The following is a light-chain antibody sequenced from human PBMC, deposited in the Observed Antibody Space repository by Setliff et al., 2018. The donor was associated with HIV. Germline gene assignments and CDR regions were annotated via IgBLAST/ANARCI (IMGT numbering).Light chain of an antibody. Sequence: QSAQAQPASVSGSPGQSISISCTGTSSDVGGYNHVSWYQQEPDRAPKLMIYEVTNRPSGVSNRFSGSKSGNTASLTISGLQAEDEADYYCTSFTTTGAYVFGTGTKVTVL. CDR1: SSDVGGYNH. CDR2: EVT. V-gene: IGLV2-14*01. CDR3: TSFTTTGAYV. J-gene: IGLJ1*01.